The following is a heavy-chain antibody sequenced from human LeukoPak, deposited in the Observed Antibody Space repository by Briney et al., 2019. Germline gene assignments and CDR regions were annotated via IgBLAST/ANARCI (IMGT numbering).Heavy chain of an antibody. V-gene: IGHV3-23*01. CDR3: ARDTKPSYYYYMDV. Sequence: PRGSLRLSSAVSGITLSNYGMSWVRQAPGKGLEWVAGISDSGGSTSYADSVKGRFTTSRDNPKNTLYLQMNSLRAEDTAVYYCARDTKPSYYYYMDVWGKGTTVTVSS. CDR2: ISDSGGST. CDR1: GITLSNYG. D-gene: IGHD2-8*01. J-gene: IGHJ6*03.